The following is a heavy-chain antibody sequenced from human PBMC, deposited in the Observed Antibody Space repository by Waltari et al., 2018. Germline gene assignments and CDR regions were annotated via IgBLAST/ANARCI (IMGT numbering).Heavy chain of an antibody. V-gene: IGHV3-21*01. CDR2: ISSSRSYI. J-gene: IGHJ3*02. D-gene: IGHD3-22*01. CDR1: GFTFSSYS. CDR3: ARIGFTTDAFDI. Sequence: EVQLVESGGGLVKPGGSLRLSCAASGFTFSSYSMNWVRQAPGKGLEWVSSISSSRSYIYYADSVKGRFTISRDNAKNSLYLQMNSLRAEDTAVYYCARIGFTTDAFDIWGQGTMVTVSS.